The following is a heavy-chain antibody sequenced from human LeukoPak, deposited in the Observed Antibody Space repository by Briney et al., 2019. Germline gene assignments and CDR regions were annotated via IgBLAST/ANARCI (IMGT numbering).Heavy chain of an antibody. Sequence: YYWSXIRQPPGKGXEWIGYIYYSGSANYNPSLKSRVTISVDTSKNQFSLKLSSVTAADTAVYYCAREYSGSYYYDAFDIWGQGTMVTVSS. CDR3: AREYSGSYYYDAFDI. CDR2: IYYSGSA. CDR1: YY. D-gene: IGHD1-26*01. J-gene: IGHJ3*02. V-gene: IGHV4-59*01.